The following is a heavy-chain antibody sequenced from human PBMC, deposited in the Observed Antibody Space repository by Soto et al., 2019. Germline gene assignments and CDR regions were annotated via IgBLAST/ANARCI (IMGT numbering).Heavy chain of an antibody. CDR2: ISGSGGST. V-gene: IGHV3-23*01. CDR1: GFTFSSYA. CDR3: AKHYGSGSYYNRFDP. Sequence: GGSLRLSCAASGFTFSSYAMSWVRQAPGKGLEWVSAISGSGGSTYYADSVKGRFTISRDNSKNTLYLQMNSLRAEDTAVYYCAKHYGSGSYYNRFDPWGQGTLVTVSS. D-gene: IGHD3-10*01. J-gene: IGHJ5*02.